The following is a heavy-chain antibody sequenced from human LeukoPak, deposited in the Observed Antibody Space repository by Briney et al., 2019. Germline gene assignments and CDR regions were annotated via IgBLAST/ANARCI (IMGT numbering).Heavy chain of an antibody. CDR2: IYHSGST. J-gene: IGHJ4*02. CDR3: ARSRVGYSFGYIDY. V-gene: IGHV4-38-2*02. D-gene: IGHD5-18*01. Sequence: KSSETLSLTCTVSGGSISSGYYWGWIRQPPGKGLEWIGSIYHSGSTYYNPSLKSRVTMSVDTSKNQFSLKLSSVTAADTAVYYCARSRVGYSFGYIDYWGQGTLVTVSS. CDR1: GGSISSGYY.